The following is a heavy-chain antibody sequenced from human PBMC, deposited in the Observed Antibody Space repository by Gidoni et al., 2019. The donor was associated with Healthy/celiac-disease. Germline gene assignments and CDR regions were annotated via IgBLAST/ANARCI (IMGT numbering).Heavy chain of an antibody. Sequence: QVQLQQWGAGLLKPSETLSLTCAVYGGSFSGYYWSWIRQPPGKGLEWIGEINHSGSTNYNPSLKSRVTISVDTSKNQFSLKLSSVTAADTAVYYCARAGGYSYGFGAFDIWGQGTMVTVSS. V-gene: IGHV4-34*01. J-gene: IGHJ3*02. CDR3: ARAGGYSYGFGAFDI. CDR1: GGSFSGYY. D-gene: IGHD5-18*01. CDR2: INHSGST.